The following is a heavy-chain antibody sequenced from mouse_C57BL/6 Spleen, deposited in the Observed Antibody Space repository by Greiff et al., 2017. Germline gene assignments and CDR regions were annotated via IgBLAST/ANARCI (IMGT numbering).Heavy chain of an antibody. Sequence: VQLQQPGAELVKPGASVKMSCKASGYTFTSYWITWVKQRPGQGLEWIGDIYPGSGSTNYNEKFKSKATLTVDTSSSTAYMQLSSLTSEDSAVYYCARRGGGYDYDAWFAYWGQGTLVTVSA. CDR2: IYPGSGST. J-gene: IGHJ3*01. CDR1: GYTFTSYW. CDR3: ARRGGGYDYDAWFAY. V-gene: IGHV1-55*01. D-gene: IGHD2-4*01.